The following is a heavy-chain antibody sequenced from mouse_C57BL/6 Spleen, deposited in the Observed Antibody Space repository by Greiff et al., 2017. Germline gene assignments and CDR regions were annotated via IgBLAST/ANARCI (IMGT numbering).Heavy chain of an antibody. CDR1: GYTFTDYE. Sequence: QVQLQQSGAELVRPGASVTLSCKASGYTFTDYEMHWVKQTPVHGLEWIGAIDPETGGTAYNQKFKGKAILTADKSSSTAYMELRSLTSEDSAVYYCTRSLYLGYFDYWGQGTTHTVSS. CDR3: TRSLYLGYFDY. J-gene: IGHJ2*01. V-gene: IGHV1-15*01. CDR2: IDPETGGT. D-gene: IGHD5-1-1*01.